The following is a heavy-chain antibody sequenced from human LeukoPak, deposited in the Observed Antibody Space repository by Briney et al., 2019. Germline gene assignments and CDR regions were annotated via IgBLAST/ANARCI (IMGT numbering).Heavy chain of an antibody. CDR1: GVTISCCG. D-gene: IGHD7-27*01. V-gene: IGHV3-30*02. J-gene: IGHJ4*02. CDR2: IRYDGGNQ. Sequence: GGSLRLSCAASGVTISCCGMHWVRQAPGKGLEWLAFIRYDGGNQYYADSVKGRFTISRDNYKNTLSLQMSSLRAEDMAVYYCAKDGDDGIESWGQGTLVTVSS. CDR3: AKDGDDGIES.